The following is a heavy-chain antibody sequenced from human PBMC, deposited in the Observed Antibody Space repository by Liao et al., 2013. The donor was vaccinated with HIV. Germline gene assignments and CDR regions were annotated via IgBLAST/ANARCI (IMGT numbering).Heavy chain of an antibody. CDR3: SKTGVTSLVASGSKPAYLDP. V-gene: IGHV4-4*07. D-gene: IGHD1-14*01. Sequence: QVQLQELGPRVVEPSGTLSLTCTVVGNFITTDYWAWIRQPAGQGLEWIGRISATGSTNYNPSLKSRVTISVDTSKSQFSLNLTSVTAADTGIYFCSKTGVTSLVASGSKPAYLDPWGQGTLVTVSS. J-gene: IGHJ5*02. CDR2: ISATGST. CDR1: GNFITTDY.